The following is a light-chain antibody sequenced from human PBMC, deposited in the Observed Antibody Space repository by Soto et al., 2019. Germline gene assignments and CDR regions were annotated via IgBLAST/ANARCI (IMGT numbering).Light chain of an antibody. CDR1: QSVNNN. V-gene: IGKV3-15*01. J-gene: IGKJ4*01. Sequence: EIVMTQSPATLSVSPGERATLSCRASQSVNNNLACYQQKPGQAPRLLISYASSRATGIRARFSGSGSGTEFTLTISSLQSEDFAVYYCQQYNNWPLTFGGGTKVEIK. CDR2: YAS. CDR3: QQYNNWPLT.